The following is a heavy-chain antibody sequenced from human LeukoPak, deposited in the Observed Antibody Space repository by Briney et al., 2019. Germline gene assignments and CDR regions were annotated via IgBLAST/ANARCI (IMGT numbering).Heavy chain of an antibody. Sequence: SVKVSCKASGGTFSSCAISWVRQAPGQGLEWMGGIIPIFGTANYAQKFQGRVTITADESTSTAYMELSSLRSEDTAVYYCARDPGWGTTVEVNWFDPWGQGTLVTVSS. CDR2: IIPIFGTA. D-gene: IGHD4-23*01. CDR1: GGTFSSCA. CDR3: ARDPGWGTTVEVNWFDP. V-gene: IGHV1-69*01. J-gene: IGHJ5*02.